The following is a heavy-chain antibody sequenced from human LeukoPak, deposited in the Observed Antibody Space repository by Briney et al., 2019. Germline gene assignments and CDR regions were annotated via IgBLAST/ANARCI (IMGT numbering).Heavy chain of an antibody. Sequence: SVKVSXKASGGTFSSYAISWVRQAPGQGLEWMGRIIPIFGTANYAQKFQGRVTITTDESTSTAYMELSSLRSEDTTVYYCARDSSGWYAPLDAFDIWGQGTMVTVSS. V-gene: IGHV1-69*05. D-gene: IGHD6-19*01. CDR1: GGTFSSYA. CDR2: IIPIFGTA. CDR3: ARDSSGWYAPLDAFDI. J-gene: IGHJ3*02.